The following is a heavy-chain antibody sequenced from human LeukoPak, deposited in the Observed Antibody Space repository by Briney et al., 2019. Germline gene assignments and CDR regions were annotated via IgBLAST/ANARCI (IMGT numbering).Heavy chain of an antibody. CDR3: ASRQAHDYGDY. V-gene: IGHV4-34*01. CDR1: GGSFSGYY. J-gene: IGHJ4*02. Sequence: SETLSLTCAVYGGSFSGYYWSWIRQPPGKGLEWIGEINHSGSTNYNPSLKSRVTISVDTSKNQFSLKLSSVTAANTAVYYCASRQAHDYGDYVGQGTLVTVSS. CDR2: INHSGST.